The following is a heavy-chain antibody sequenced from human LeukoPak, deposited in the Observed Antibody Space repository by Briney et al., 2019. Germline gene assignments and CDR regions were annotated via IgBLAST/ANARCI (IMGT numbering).Heavy chain of an antibody. CDR1: GYTFTGYD. J-gene: IGHJ4*02. CDR2: MNPNSGNT. Sequence: ASVKVSCKASGYTFTGYDINWVRQATGQGLEWMGWMNPNSGNTGYAQKFQGRVTMTRNTFISTAYMELSSLRSEDTAVYYCAREGYCSGGSCHERFDYWGQGTLVTVSS. V-gene: IGHV1-8*01. CDR3: AREGYCSGGSCHERFDY. D-gene: IGHD2-15*01.